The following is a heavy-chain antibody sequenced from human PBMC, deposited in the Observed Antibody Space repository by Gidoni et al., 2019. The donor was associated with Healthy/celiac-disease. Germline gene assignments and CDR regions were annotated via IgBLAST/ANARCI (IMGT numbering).Heavy chain of an antibody. CDR1: GCSISSVDYS. Sequence: QVQLQESGPGLVKPSQTLSLPRPVSGCSISSVDYSWRWSRQPPGKGLEWIGYIYYSGSTYYNPSLKSRVTISVDTSKNQCSLKLSSVTAAGTAVYYCARGLMVAMLSYWGQGTLVTVSS. CDR3: ARGLMVAMLSY. J-gene: IGHJ4*02. D-gene: IGHD3-10*02. CDR2: IYYSGST. V-gene: IGHV4-30-4*01.